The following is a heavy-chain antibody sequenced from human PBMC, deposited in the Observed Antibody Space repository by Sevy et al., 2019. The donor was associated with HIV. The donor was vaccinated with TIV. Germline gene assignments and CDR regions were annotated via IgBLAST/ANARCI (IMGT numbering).Heavy chain of an antibody. D-gene: IGHD3-22*01. V-gene: IGHV3-33*01. J-gene: IGHJ4*02. CDR2: IWLDGAYH. Sequence: GGSLGLSCAPTGFTFSNYAMHWVRKPPGKGRGGVAIIWLDGAYHYHGDSVKGRFTISRDNSKNTLYLQMNNVRVEDTAVYYCARGGYYYDNAAYYALDSWGQGTLVTVSS. CDR1: GFTFSNYA. CDR3: ARGGYYYDNAAYYALDS.